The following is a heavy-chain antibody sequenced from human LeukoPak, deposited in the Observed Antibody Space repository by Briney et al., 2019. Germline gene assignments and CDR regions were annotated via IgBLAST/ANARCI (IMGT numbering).Heavy chain of an antibody. J-gene: IGHJ6*04. V-gene: IGHV3-11*01. CDR2: ISSGSTI. CDR3: ARDAIFRGMDV. Sequence: MSGGSLRLSCAASGFTFSDYYMSWIRQAPGKGLEWVSYISSGSTIYYADSVKGRFTISRDNAKNSLYLQMNSLRAEDTAVYYCARDAIFRGMDVWGKGTTVTVSS. CDR1: GFTFSDYY. D-gene: IGHD2/OR15-2a*01.